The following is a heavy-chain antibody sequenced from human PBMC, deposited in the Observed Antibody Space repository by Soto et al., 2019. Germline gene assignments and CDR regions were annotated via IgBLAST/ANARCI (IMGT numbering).Heavy chain of an antibody. D-gene: IGHD1-1*01. V-gene: IGHV1-69*06. J-gene: IGHJ5*02. CDR3: ARDTPDRTGFDP. Sequence: ASVKVSCKASGGTFSSYAISWVREAAGQGLEWMGGIIPIFGTANYAQKFQGRVTITADKSTSTAYMELSSLRSEDTAVYYCARDTPDRTGFDPWGQGTLVTVSS. CDR2: IIPIFGTA. CDR1: GGTFSSYA.